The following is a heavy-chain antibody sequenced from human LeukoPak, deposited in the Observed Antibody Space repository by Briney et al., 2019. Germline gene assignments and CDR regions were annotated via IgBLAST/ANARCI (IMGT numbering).Heavy chain of an antibody. J-gene: IGHJ6*04. CDR3: AELGITMIGGV. V-gene: IGHV4-59*01. D-gene: IGHD3-10*02. CDR2: IYYSGST. CDR1: GGAISSYY. Sequence: PSETLSLTCSVSGGAISSYYWSWIRQPPGKGLEWIGYIYYSGSTNYNPSLKSRVTISVDTSKNQFSLKLSSVTAADTAVYYCAELGITMIGGVWGKGTTVTISS.